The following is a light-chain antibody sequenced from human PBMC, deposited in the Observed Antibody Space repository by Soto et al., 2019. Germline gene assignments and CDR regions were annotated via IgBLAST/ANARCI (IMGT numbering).Light chain of an antibody. Sequence: DIQMTQSPSSLSASVGDRVTITCRASQSIGNYLNWYQQKPGKAPKLLIYVSSALHTGVPPRFSGSGSGTDFTLTINNLQPEDFAVYYCQQYGRSPPLTFGGGTKVEIK. CDR2: VSS. J-gene: IGKJ4*01. CDR3: QQYGRSPPLT. CDR1: QSIGNY. V-gene: IGKV1-39*01.